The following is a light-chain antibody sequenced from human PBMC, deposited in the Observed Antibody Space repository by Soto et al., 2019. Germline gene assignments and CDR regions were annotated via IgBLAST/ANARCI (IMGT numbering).Light chain of an antibody. CDR1: SSDVGSYNV. CDR2: DVT. Sequence: QSVLTQPASVSGSPGQSLTISCTGTSSDVGSYNVVSWYQHHPGKAPKLMIYDVTKRPSGVSNRFSGSKSGNTASLTISGLQAEDEADYYCCSYAGSSTYVFGTGTKLTVL. J-gene: IGLJ1*01. CDR3: CSYAGSSTYV. V-gene: IGLV2-23*02.